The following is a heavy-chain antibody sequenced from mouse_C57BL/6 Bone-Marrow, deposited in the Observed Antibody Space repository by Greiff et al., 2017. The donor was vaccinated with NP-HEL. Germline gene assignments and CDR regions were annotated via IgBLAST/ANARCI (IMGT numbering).Heavy chain of an antibody. J-gene: IGHJ3*01. CDR3: AKGYYAFAY. CDR1: GYSFTGYF. CDR2: INPYNGDT. D-gene: IGHD1-1*02. V-gene: IGHV1-20*01. Sequence: EVKLVESGPELVKPGDSVKISCKASGYSFTGYFMNWVMQSHGKSLEWIGRINPYNGDTFYNQKFKGKATLTVDKSSSTAHMELRSLTSEDSAVYYCAKGYYAFAYWGQGTLVTVSA.